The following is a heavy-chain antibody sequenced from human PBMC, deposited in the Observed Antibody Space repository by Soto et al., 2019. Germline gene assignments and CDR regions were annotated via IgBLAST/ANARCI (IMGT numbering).Heavy chain of an antibody. CDR1: GYTLTELS. V-gene: IGHV1-24*01. CDR3: AADLVENEYNYFDY. CDR2: FDPEDGET. J-gene: IGHJ4*02. D-gene: IGHD1-1*01. Sequence: ASVKVSCKVSGYTLTELSMHWVRQAPGKGLEWMGGFDPEDGETIYAQKFQGRVTMTEETSTDTAYMELSSLRSEDTAVYYCAADLVENEYNYFDYWGQGTLVNVSS.